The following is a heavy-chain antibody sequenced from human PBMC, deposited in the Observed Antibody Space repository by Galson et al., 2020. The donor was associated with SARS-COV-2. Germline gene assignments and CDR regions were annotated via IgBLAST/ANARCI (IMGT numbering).Heavy chain of an antibody. D-gene: IGHD3-10*01. Sequence: TLSLTCTVSGGSPSSGNSYWSSIRKPAGKGLEWIGRTHISGKTTYNPSLKSRVTISIDMSKYQFFLKLSSVTAADTAVYYCARPTGPRGGTFDIWGQGTMVTVSS. V-gene: IGHV4-61*02. CDR1: GGSPSSGNSY. CDR3: ARPTGPRGGTFDI. J-gene: IGHJ3*02. CDR2: THISGKT.